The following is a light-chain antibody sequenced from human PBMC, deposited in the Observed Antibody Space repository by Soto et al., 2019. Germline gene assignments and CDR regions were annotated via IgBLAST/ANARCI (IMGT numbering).Light chain of an antibody. J-gene: IGKJ4*01. CDR1: QSVGSN. CDR3: QQYNDWPLT. CDR2: GAS. Sequence: EMVMTQSPATLSVSPGERATLSCRASQSVGSNLAWYQEKPGQAPRLLIHGASTRATGIPARFSGSGSGTEFTLTISRLQSEDFAVYYCQQYNDWPLTFGGGTKLEIK. V-gene: IGKV3-15*01.